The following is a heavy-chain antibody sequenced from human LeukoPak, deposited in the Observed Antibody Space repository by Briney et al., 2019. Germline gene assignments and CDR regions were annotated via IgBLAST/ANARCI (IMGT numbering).Heavy chain of an antibody. V-gene: IGHV3-23*01. D-gene: IGHD3-10*01. CDR2: ISGSGGST. Sequence: GGTLRLSCAASGFTFSNYDMSWVRQAPGKGLEWVSAISGSGGSTYYADSVKGRFTISRDNFKNTLYLQMNSLRADDTAVYYCAKDGGVWFGESNDYWGQGTLVTVSS. CDR1: GFTFSNYD. J-gene: IGHJ4*02. CDR3: AKDGGVWFGESNDY.